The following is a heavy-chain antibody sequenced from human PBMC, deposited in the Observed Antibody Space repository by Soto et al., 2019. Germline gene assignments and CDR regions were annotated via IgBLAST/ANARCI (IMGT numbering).Heavy chain of an antibody. D-gene: IGHD5-18*01. Sequence: QVQLVQSGAEVKKPGSSVKVSCKASGGTFSSYAISWVRQAPGQGLEWMGGIIPIFGTANYAQKFQGRVTLTGDESTSTAWMAVTSLSSAVTAVYYCAGHVDTAMDTGRFAYWGQGTLVTVSS. J-gene: IGHJ4*02. CDR3: AGHVDTAMDTGRFAY. CDR2: IIPIFGTA. V-gene: IGHV1-69*12. CDR1: GGTFSSYA.